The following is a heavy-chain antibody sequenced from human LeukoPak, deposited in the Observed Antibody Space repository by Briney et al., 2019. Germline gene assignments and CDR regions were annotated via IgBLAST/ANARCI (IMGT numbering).Heavy chain of an antibody. CDR3: AKNGDRGAYCTGGTCYPYFYYYMDV. J-gene: IGHJ6*03. CDR2: ISSTGGTT. Sequence: GGTLRLSCAASGITFSSYGMSWVRQAPGKGLEWVSSISSTGGTTYYADSVKGRFTISRDNSKNTLYLQMNSLRAEDTAIYYCAKNGDRGAYCTGGTCYPYFYYYMDVWGKGTTVTI. V-gene: IGHV3-23*01. CDR1: GITFSSYG. D-gene: IGHD2-15*01.